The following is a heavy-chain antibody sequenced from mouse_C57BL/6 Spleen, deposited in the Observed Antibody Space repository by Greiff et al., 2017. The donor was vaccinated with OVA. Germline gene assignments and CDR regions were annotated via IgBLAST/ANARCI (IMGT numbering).Heavy chain of an antibody. CDR3: ARDPTVVAPYWYFDV. J-gene: IGHJ1*03. D-gene: IGHD1-1*01. CDR2: INPNNGGT. CDR1: GYTFTDYY. V-gene: IGHV1-26*01. Sequence: VQLQQSGPELVKPGASVKISCKASGYTFTDYYMNWVKQSHGKSLEWIGDINPNNGGTSYNQKFKGKATLTVDKSSSTAYMELRSLTSEDSAVYYCARDPTVVAPYWYFDVWGTGTTVTVSS.